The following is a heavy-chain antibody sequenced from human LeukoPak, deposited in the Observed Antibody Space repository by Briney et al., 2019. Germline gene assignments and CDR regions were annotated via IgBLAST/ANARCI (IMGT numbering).Heavy chain of an antibody. CDR2: ISWNSGSI. D-gene: IGHD6-13*01. CDR3: AKASSRRRSLAAAAPYYFDY. V-gene: IGHV3-9*01. CDR1: GFTFDDYA. Sequence: GGSLRLSCTASGFTFDDYAMHWVRQAPGKGLEWVSGISWNSGSIGYADSVKGRFTISRDNSKNTLYLQMNSLRAEDTAVYYCAKASSRRRSLAAAAPYYFDYWGQGTLVTVSS. J-gene: IGHJ4*02.